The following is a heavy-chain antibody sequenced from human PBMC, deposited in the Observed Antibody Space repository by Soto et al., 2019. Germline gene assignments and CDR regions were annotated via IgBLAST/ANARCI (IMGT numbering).Heavy chain of an antibody. CDR2: IYYSGST. D-gene: IGHD6-6*01. Sequence: SETLSLTCTVSGGSISSYYWNRIRQPPGKGLEWIGYIYYSGSTNYNPSLKSRVIISVDTSKNQFSLNINSVTAADTAEYYCARDGGNLAARRVWFDSWGQGTLVPVSS. J-gene: IGHJ5*01. CDR3: ARDGGNLAARRVWFDS. CDR1: GGSISSYY. V-gene: IGHV4-59*01.